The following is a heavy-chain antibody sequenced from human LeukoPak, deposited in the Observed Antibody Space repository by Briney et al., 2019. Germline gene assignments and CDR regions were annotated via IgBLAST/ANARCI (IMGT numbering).Heavy chain of an antibody. D-gene: IGHD6-6*01. CDR2: ITSGGNT. CDR1: GFTVSSNY. CDR3: ARVSSSYYFDY. Sequence: PGGSLRLSCAASGFTVSSNYMNWVRQAPGKGLEWVSVITSGGNTYYADSVKGRFTTSRDNSKNTLYLQMNSLRAEDTAVYYCARVSSSYYFDYWGQGTLVTVSS. J-gene: IGHJ4*02. V-gene: IGHV3-53*05.